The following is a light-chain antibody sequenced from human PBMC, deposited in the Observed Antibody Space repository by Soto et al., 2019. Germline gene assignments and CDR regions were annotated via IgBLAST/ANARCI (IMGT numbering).Light chain of an antibody. J-gene: IGKJ4*01. V-gene: IGKV3-11*01. CDR2: DAS. CDR3: QQRSDWPLT. CDR1: QSVRTY. Sequence: EIVLTQSPATLSLSPGERATLSCGASQSVRTYLAWYQQKPGQAPRLLIYDASNRATGIPARFSGSGSGTDFTLTISSLEPEDFAVYYCQQRSDWPLTFGGGTKVEIK.